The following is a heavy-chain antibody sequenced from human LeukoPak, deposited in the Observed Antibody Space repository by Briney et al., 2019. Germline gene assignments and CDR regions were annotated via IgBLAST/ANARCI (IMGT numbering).Heavy chain of an antibody. CDR1: GFTFTRHW. D-gene: IGHD1-1*01. J-gene: IGHJ4*02. CDR3: ARDLGGNAGS. Sequence: GGSLRLSCAAAGFTFTRHWMPWVRHVPGKGLGWLLCIIEDGSITTHADSVRRRFTISRDNARDTLYLQMNSLRAEDTAVYYCARDLGGNAGSWGQGTLVSVPS. CDR2: IIEDGSIT. V-gene: IGHV3-74*01.